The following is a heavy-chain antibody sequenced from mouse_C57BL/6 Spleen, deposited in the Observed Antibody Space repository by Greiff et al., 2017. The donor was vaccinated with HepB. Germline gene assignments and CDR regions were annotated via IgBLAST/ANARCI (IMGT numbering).Heavy chain of an antibody. CDR2: IDPSDSYT. J-gene: IGHJ3*01. CDR3: ARRGGSSWFAY. CDR1: GYTFTSYW. D-gene: IGHD1-1*01. Sequence: QVQLKQPGAELVKPGASVKLSCKASGYTFTSYWMQWVKQRPGQGLEWIGEIDPSDSYTNYNQKFKGKATLTVDTSSSTAYMQLSSLTSEDSAVYYCARRGGSSWFAYWGQGTLVTVSA. V-gene: IGHV1-50*01.